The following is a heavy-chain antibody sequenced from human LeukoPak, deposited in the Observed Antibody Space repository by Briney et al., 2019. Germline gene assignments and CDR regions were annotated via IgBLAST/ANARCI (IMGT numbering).Heavy chain of an antibody. Sequence: GSLRLSCAAPGFTFSSYAMSWVRQAPGKGLEWVSAISGSGGSTYYADSVKGRFTVSRDISKNTVFLQMNSLRVEDTAVYYCAKGERPMYYFDYWGQGTLVTVSS. CDR1: GFTFSSYA. J-gene: IGHJ4*02. D-gene: IGHD3-10*02. CDR2: ISGSGGST. CDR3: AKGERPMYYFDY. V-gene: IGHV3-23*01.